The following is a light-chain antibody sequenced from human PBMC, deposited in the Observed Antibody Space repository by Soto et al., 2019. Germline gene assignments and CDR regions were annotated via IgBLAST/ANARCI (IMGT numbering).Light chain of an antibody. Sequence: EIVLTQSPGTLSLSPGERATLSCRASQSINSRYLAWYQQKPGQAPRLLIYDASNRATGIPARFSGSGSGTDFTLTISSLEPEDFAVYYCQQRSNWLLTFGGGTKVEIK. V-gene: IGKV3-11*01. J-gene: IGKJ4*01. CDR1: QSINSRY. CDR3: QQRSNWLLT. CDR2: DAS.